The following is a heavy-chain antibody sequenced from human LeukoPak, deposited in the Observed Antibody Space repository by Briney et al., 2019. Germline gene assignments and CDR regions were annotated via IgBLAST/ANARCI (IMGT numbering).Heavy chain of an antibody. CDR3: ASSRMYSSGWYFYY. V-gene: IGHV4-34*01. CDR1: GGSFSGYY. D-gene: IGHD6-19*01. Sequence: SETLSLTCAVYGGSFSGYYWSWIRQPPGKGLEWIGEINHSGSTNYNPSLKSRVTILVDTSKNQFSLKLSSVTAADTAVYYCASSRMYSSGWYFYYWGQGTLVTVSS. J-gene: IGHJ4*02. CDR2: INHSGST.